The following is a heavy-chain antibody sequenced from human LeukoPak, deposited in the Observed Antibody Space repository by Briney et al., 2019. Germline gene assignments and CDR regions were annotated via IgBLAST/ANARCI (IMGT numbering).Heavy chain of an antibody. CDR3: ARAPSEIGGYYPEYFRH. D-gene: IGHD3-22*01. V-gene: IGHV3-74*01. CDR2: IKSDGGT. CDR1: GFTFSTYW. J-gene: IGHJ1*01. Sequence: QTGGSLRLSCAASGFTFSTYWMHSVRQAPGKGLVWVSRIKSDGGTNYADYVKGRFTISRDNAKKTASLQMNSLRPEDTGVYYCARAPSEIGGYYPEYFRHWGQGTLVSVSS.